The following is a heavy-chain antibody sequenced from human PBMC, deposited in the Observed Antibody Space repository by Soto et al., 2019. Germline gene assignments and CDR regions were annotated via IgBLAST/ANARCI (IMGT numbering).Heavy chain of an antibody. V-gene: IGHV1-18*04. CDR1: GYTXSSYG. J-gene: IGHJ4*02. CDR2: ISGYNGNT. Sequence: SXKVSFKASGYTXSSYGIGLVRQAPGQGLEWMGWISGYNGNTDYAQKLQGRVTMTTDTYTSTAYMEMRSMRSDDKAVYYCARGDSSSWYFDYWGQGTLVTVSS. D-gene: IGHD6-13*01. CDR3: ARGDSSSWYFDY.